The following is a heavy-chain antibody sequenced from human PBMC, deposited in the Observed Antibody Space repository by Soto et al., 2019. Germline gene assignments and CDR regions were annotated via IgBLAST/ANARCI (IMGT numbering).Heavy chain of an antibody. Sequence: QLQLEESGPGLVKPSETLSLICTVSGGSVSSAGYFWGWIRQPPGQGLVWLGSVYFSGDSYYNPSLKGGVAMSVDTSKRQFSLNLTSATAADTAVYYCARHRPAASRYAYYHYMDVWGKGTTVTVSS. D-gene: IGHD3-9*01. V-gene: IGHV4-39*01. CDR1: GGSVSSAGYF. CDR2: VYFSGDS. J-gene: IGHJ6*03. CDR3: ARHRPAASRYAYYHYMDV.